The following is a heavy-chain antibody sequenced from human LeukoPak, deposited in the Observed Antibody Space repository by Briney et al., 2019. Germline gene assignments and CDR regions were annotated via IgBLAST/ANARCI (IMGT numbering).Heavy chain of an antibody. J-gene: IGHJ4*02. Sequence: GGSLRLSCAASGFAFSSYWMSWVRQAPGKRLERVANIKQDGSEKYYVDSVKGRFTISRDNAKNSLYLQMNSLRAEDTAVYYCARDSQQSIAAPNFAYRGQGTLVTVSS. CDR2: IKQDGSEK. D-gene: IGHD6-6*01. CDR1: GFAFSSYW. CDR3: ARDSQQSIAAPNFAY. V-gene: IGHV3-7*01.